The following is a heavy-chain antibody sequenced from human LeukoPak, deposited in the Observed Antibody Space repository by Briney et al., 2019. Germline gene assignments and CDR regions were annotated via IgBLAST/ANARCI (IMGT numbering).Heavy chain of an antibody. CDR3: ARQVPAAPPYYYYMDV. Sequence: SETLSLTCTVSGGSISSGYYWGWIRQPPGKGLEWIGSIYHSGSTYYNPSLKSRVTISVDTSKNQFSLKLSSVTAADTAVYYCARQVPAAPPYYYYMDVWGKGTSVTVSS. J-gene: IGHJ6*03. CDR1: GGSISSGYY. D-gene: IGHD2-2*01. CDR2: IYHSGST. V-gene: IGHV4-38-2*02.